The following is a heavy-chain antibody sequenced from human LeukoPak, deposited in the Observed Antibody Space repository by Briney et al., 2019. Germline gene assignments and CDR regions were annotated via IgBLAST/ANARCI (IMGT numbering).Heavy chain of an antibody. CDR3: ARDVHPSIDY. V-gene: IGHV3-21*01. Sequence: PGRSLRLSCVASGFSSYGIHWVRQAPGKGLEWVSSISSSSSNIYYADSVKGRFTISRDNAKNSLYLQMNSLRAEDTAVYYCARDVHPSIDYWGQGTLVTVSS. CDR2: ISSSSSNI. D-gene: IGHD3-10*02. J-gene: IGHJ4*02. CDR1: GFSSYG.